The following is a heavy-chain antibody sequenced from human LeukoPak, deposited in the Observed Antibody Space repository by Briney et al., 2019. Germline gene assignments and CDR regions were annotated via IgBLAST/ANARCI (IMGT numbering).Heavy chain of an antibody. J-gene: IGHJ4*02. D-gene: IGHD3-3*01. V-gene: IGHV1-69*13. CDR1: GGTFSSYA. Sequence: ASVKVSCKASGGTFSSYAISWVRQAPGQGLEWMGGIIPIFGTANYAQKFQGRVTITADESTSTAYMELSSLRSEDTAVYYCARDPSHHDFWSGYLYFDYWGQGTLVTVSS. CDR2: IIPIFGTA. CDR3: ARDPSHHDFWSGYLYFDY.